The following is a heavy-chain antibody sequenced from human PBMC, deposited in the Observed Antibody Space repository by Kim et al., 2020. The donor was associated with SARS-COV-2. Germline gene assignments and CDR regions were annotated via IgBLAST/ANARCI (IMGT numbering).Heavy chain of an antibody. J-gene: IGHJ4*02. CDR2: IYYSGST. CDR1: GGSISSYY. D-gene: IGHD3-9*01. Sequence: SETLSLTCTVSGGSISSYYWSWIRQPPGKGLEWIGYIYYSGSTNYNPSLKSRVTISVDTSKNQFSLKLSSVTAADTAVYYCARTLRYFHFDYWGQGTLVTVSS. V-gene: IGHV4-59*01. CDR3: ARTLRYFHFDY.